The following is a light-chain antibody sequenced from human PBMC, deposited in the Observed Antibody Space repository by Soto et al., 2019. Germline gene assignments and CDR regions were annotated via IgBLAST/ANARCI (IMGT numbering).Light chain of an antibody. CDR3: QQYGSSPPTVT. V-gene: IGKV3-20*01. CDR1: QSFSTRY. Sequence: IVLTQSTATLSLSPGARATLSCRASQSFSTRYLAWYQKKPGQAPRLLISGVSNRATGIPDRFSGSGSGTDFTLTISRLEPEDFAVYYCQQYGSSPPTVTFGQGTRLEI. CDR2: GVS. J-gene: IGKJ5*01.